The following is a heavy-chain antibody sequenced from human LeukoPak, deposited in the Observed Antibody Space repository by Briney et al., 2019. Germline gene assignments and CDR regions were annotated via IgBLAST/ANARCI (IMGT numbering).Heavy chain of an antibody. CDR2: ISSSSSYI. CDR1: GFTFSSYS. CDR3: ASLVGATPDAFDI. D-gene: IGHD1-26*01. J-gene: IGHJ3*02. Sequence: GGSLRLSCAASGFTFSSYSMNWVRQAPGKGLEWVSSISSSSSYIYYADSVKGRFTISRDNSKNTLYLQMNSLRAEDTAVYYCASLVGATPDAFDIWGQGTMVTVSS. V-gene: IGHV3-21*01.